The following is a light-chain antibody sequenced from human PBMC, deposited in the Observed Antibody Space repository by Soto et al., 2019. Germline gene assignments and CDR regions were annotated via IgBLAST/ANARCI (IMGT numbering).Light chain of an antibody. Sequence: EIVMTQSPATLSVSPGERATISCRASQSVSSNLAWYQQKPGQATRLLIYGASTRATGIPARFSGSGSGTGFTLTISSLQSEDFAVYYCQQYNNWPPRYTFGQGTKLEIK. CDR2: GAS. CDR1: QSVSSN. J-gene: IGKJ2*01. V-gene: IGKV3-15*01. CDR3: QQYNNWPPRYT.